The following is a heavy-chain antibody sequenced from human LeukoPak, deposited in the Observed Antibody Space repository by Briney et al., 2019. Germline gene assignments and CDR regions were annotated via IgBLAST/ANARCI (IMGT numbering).Heavy chain of an antibody. D-gene: IGHD4-23*01. CDR3: ARGAMGYGGFDY. Sequence: PSATLSLTCTVSGGSISSGGYYWSWIRQHPGKGLEWIGYIYYSGSTYYNPSLKSRVTISVDTSKNQFSLKLSSVTAADTAVYYCARGAMGYGGFDYWGQGTLVTVSS. V-gene: IGHV4-31*03. J-gene: IGHJ4*02. CDR1: GGSISSGGYY. CDR2: IYYSGST.